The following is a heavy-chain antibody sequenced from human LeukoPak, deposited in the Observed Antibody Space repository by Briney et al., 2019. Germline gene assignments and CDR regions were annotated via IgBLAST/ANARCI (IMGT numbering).Heavy chain of an antibody. V-gene: IGHV5-51*01. Sequence: GESLKISCKDSGHSFTSYWIGWVRQMPGKGLEWMGIIYPGDSDTRYSPSFQGQVTISADKSISTAYLQWSSLKPSDTAMYYCVIRLMVRGNYYMDVWGKGTTVTISS. CDR3: VIRLMVRGNYYMDV. D-gene: IGHD3-10*01. CDR1: GHSFTSYW. CDR2: IYPGDSDT. J-gene: IGHJ6*03.